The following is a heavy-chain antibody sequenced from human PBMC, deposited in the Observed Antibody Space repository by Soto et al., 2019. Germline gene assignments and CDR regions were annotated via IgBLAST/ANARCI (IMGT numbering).Heavy chain of an antibody. CDR2: IIPIFGTA. D-gene: IGHD3-3*02. CDR1: GGTFSSYA. J-gene: IGHJ3*02. CDR3: ARTFEGRHGAFDI. V-gene: IGHV1-69*01. Sequence: QVQLVQSGAEVKKPGSSVKVSCKASGGTFSSYAISWVRQAPGQGLEWMGGIIPIFGTANYAQKFQGRVTMTADEFTSTAYMELSRLRSEDTAVYYCARTFEGRHGAFDIWGQGTMVTVSS.